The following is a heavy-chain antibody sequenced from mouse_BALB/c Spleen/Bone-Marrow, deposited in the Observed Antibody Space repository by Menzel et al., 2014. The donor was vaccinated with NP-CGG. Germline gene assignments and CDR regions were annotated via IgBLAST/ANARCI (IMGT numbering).Heavy chain of an antibody. CDR1: GYAFSSYW. CDR3: ARGPWFAY. J-gene: IGHJ3*01. Sequence: VQLQQSGAELVRPGSSVKISCKASGYAFSSYWMNWVKQRPGQGLEWIGQIYPGDGDTNYNGKFKGKATLTADKSSSTAYMQRSSLTAEDSAVYFCARGPWFAYWGQGTLVTVSA. V-gene: IGHV1-80*01. CDR2: IYPGDGDT.